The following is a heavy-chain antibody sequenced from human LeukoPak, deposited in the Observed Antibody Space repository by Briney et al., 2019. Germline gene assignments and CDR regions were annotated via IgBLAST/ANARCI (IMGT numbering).Heavy chain of an antibody. J-gene: IGHJ4*02. V-gene: IGHV3-7*01. CDR2: IKQDGSEK. CDR3: ARGDGGYYDSSGYPLDY. CDR1: GFTFSSYW. D-gene: IGHD3-22*01. Sequence: GGSLRLSCAASGFTFSSYWMSWVRQAPGKGLECVANIKQDGSEKYYVDSVKGRFTISRDNAKNSLYLQMNSLRAEDTAVYYCARGDGGYYDSSGYPLDYWGQGTLVTVSS.